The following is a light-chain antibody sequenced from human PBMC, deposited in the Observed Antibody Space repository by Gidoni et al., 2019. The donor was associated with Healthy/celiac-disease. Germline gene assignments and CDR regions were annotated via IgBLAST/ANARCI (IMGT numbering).Light chain of an antibody. CDR3: SSYTSSGPWV. Sequence: QSALTQPASVSGSPGQSITISCTGTSSDVGGYNYVSWYQQHPGKAPKLMIYDVSNRPSGVSNRFSGSKSGNTASLTISGLQAEDEADYYCSSYTSSGPWVFGTGTKVTVL. J-gene: IGLJ1*01. CDR1: SSDVGGYNY. V-gene: IGLV2-14*01. CDR2: DVS.